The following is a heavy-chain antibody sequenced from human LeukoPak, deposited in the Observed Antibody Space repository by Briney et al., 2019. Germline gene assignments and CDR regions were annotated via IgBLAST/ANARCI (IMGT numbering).Heavy chain of an antibody. V-gene: IGHV4-30-4*01. CDR1: GGSISSGDYY. D-gene: IGHD3-9*01. CDR3: ASSRDRYDILTGYYIGNWFDP. Sequence: PSETLSLTCTFSGGSISSGDYYWSWIRQPPGKGLEWIGYIYYSGSTYYNPSLKSRVTISVDTSKNQFSLKLSSVTAADTAVYYCASSRDRYDILTGYYIGNWFDPWGQGTLVTVSS. J-gene: IGHJ5*02. CDR2: IYYSGST.